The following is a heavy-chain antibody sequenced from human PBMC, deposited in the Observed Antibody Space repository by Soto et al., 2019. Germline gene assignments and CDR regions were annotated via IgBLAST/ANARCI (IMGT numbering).Heavy chain of an antibody. Sequence: QVQLQESGPGLVKPSETLSLTCNVSGGSISSYYWSGIRQPPGKGLEWIGYIYYSGSTNYNPSLKSRVTISVDTSKNQFSLKLSSVTAADTAVYYCARVYHYDSSGYYPIPGLGYYFDYWGQGTLVTVSS. J-gene: IGHJ4*02. D-gene: IGHD3-22*01. CDR1: GGSISSYY. CDR3: ARVYHYDSSGYYPIPGLGYYFDY. CDR2: IYYSGST. V-gene: IGHV4-59*01.